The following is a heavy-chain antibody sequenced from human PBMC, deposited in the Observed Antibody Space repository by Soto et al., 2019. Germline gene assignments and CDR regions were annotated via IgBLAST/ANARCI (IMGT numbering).Heavy chain of an antibody. J-gene: IGHJ4*02. D-gene: IGHD3-10*02. CDR3: AKVTITMLEAFDY. CDR2: ISYDGSNK. CDR1: GFTFSSYG. V-gene: IGHV3-30*18. Sequence: GGSLRLSCAASGFTFSSYGMHWVRQAPGKGLEWVAVISYDGSNKYYADSVKGRFTISRDNSKNTLYLKMNSLRAEDTAVYYCAKVTITMLEAFDYWGQGTLVTVSS.